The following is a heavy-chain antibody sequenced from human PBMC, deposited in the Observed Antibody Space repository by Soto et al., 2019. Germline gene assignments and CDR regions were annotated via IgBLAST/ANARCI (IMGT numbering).Heavy chain of an antibody. D-gene: IGHD3-3*01. Sequence: QVQLVQSGAEVKKPGASVKVSCKASGYTFSRHAMHWVRQAPGQRLEWMGWINAGNGNTKYSQNFQGRVAITRDTSASTAYMELRSLRSEDTAVYYCARDGARITAFGVVYYFDYWGQGTLVTVSS. J-gene: IGHJ4*02. CDR2: INAGNGNT. CDR3: ARDGARITAFGVVYYFDY. V-gene: IGHV1-3*01. CDR1: GYTFSRHA.